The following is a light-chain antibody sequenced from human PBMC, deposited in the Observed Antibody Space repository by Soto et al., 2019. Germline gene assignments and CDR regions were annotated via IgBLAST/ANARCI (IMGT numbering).Light chain of an antibody. Sequence: EIVLTQSPGTLSLSPGERATLSCRASQSVSSNFLAWYQQKPGQAPRLLIYGASNRATGIPERFSGSGSGTDFTLTVSRLEPEDFAVYYCQQYATSPRTFGQGTKVEIK. CDR2: GAS. J-gene: IGKJ1*01. V-gene: IGKV3-20*01. CDR3: QQYATSPRT. CDR1: QSVSSNF.